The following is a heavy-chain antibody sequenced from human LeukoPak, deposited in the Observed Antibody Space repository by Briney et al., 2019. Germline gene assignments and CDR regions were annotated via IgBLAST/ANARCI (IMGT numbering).Heavy chain of an antibody. Sequence: GASVKVSCKTSGYTFTGHFIHWVRQAPGQGLEWMGWSNPNSGDTNYAQKFQGRVTMTRDTSISTAYMELSRVTSDDTAVYYCAREYSRYSGTYYGYWGQGTLVTVSS. J-gene: IGHJ4*02. CDR1: GYTFTGHF. CDR2: SNPNSGDT. V-gene: IGHV1-2*02. D-gene: IGHD1-26*01. CDR3: AREYSRYSGTYYGY.